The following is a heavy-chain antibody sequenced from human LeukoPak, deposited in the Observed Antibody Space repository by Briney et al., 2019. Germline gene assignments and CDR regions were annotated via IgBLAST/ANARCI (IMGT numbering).Heavy chain of an antibody. CDR3: ARTTHSGSYKYYFDY. CDR1: GFTFSDHY. D-gene: IGHD1-26*01. J-gene: IGHJ4*02. CDR2: ISQTGTDI. Sequence: GGSLRLSCAASGFTFSDHYSTWIRQAPGNGLEWISYISQTGTDINYADSVKGRSTISRDNAKNTLYLQMNSLRAEDTAVYYCARTTHSGSYKYYFDYWGQGTLVTVSS. V-gene: IGHV3-11*06.